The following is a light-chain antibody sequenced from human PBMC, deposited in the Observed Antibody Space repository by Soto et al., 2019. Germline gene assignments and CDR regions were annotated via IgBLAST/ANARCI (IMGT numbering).Light chain of an antibody. CDR3: QQYNNWVT. CDR1: QSISSN. J-gene: IGKJ4*01. CDR2: GAS. V-gene: IGKV3-15*01. Sequence: EVVMTQSPATLSVSPGERATLSCRASQSISSNLVWYQQKPGQAPRLLIYGASTRATGIPARFSGSGSGTEFTLTINSLQSEDFAVYYCQQYNNWVTFGGGTRWISN.